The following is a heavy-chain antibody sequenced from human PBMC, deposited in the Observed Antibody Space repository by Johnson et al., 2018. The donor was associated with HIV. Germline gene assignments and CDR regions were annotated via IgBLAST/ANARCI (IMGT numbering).Heavy chain of an antibody. J-gene: IGHJ3*02. V-gene: IGHV3-52*01. CDR2: IKCDGSEK. CDR3: ARDDIRDGKSFDI. CDR1: GFTFSSYA. Sequence: VQLVESGGGVVQPGRSLRLSCAASGFTFSSYAMHWVCQAPEKGLEWVADIKCDGSEKYYVDSVKGRLTISRDNAKNSLYLQMNSLRAEDTAVYYCARDDIRDGKSFDIWGQGTMVTVSS. D-gene: IGHD1-1*01.